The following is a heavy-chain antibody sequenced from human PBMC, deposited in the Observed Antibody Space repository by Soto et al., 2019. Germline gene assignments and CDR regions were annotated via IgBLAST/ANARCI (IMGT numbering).Heavy chain of an antibody. Sequence: PGGSLRLSCAASGFIFENFGMSWVRQAPGKGLEWISSISGSSFKKYYADSVKGRFTISRDNSKSTVYLELNNLSAEDTAVYHCAKNQGVELVPLATVAWFHPWGQGSVVTVSS. D-gene: IGHD1-26*01. V-gene: IGHV3-23*01. J-gene: IGHJ5*02. CDR2: ISGSSFKK. CDR1: GFIFENFG. CDR3: AKNQGVELVPLATVAWFHP.